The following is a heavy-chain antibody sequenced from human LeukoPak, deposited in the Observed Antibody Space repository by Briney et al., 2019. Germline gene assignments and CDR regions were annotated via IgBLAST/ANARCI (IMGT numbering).Heavy chain of an antibody. CDR3: AKDAVRVGSCSSTSCYSDPVDY. CDR2: LSVSGGST. Sequence: GGSLRLSCAASGFTFSRYAMSWVRQAPGKGLEWVSALSVSGGSTYYADSVKGRFTISRDNSRNTLFLQMNSLRAEDTAVYYCAKDAVRVGSCSSTSCYSDPVDYWGQGTLVTVSS. D-gene: IGHD2-2*01. V-gene: IGHV3-23*01. J-gene: IGHJ4*02. CDR1: GFTFSRYA.